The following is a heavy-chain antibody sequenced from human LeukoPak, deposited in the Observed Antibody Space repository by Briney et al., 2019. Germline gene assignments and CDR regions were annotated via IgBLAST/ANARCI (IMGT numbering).Heavy chain of an antibody. J-gene: IGHJ4*02. CDR2: IRYDGSDK. D-gene: IGHD1-1*01. CDR1: GFTLRGYG. Sequence: GGSLRLSCAASGFTLRGYGMHWVRQAPGKGLEWVAFIRYDGSDKSYTDSVKGRFTISRDNSENTLYLQINSLRVEDTAVYYCAKDTPTTGYHLDSWGQGTLVTVSS. V-gene: IGHV3-30*02. CDR3: AKDTPTTGYHLDS.